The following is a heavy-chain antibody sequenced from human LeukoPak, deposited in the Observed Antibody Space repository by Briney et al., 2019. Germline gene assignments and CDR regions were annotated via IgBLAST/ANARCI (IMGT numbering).Heavy chain of an antibody. D-gene: IGHD4-17*01. CDR1: GFIFSRYT. CDR3: ARDFAITATTIYYYVFDI. J-gene: IGHJ3*02. V-gene: IGHV3-30*04. Sequence: PGGSLRLSCAASGFIFSRYTMHWVRQAPDKGLEWVAVISHDGSTEYYADSVRGRLTISRDNSINMLNLQIYSLRPEDTAIYYCARDFAITATTIYYYVFDIWGPGTMVTVSS. CDR2: ISHDGSTE.